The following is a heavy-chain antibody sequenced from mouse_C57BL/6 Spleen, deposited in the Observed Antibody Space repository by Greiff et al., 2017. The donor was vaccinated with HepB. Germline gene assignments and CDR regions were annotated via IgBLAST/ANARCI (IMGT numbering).Heavy chain of an antibody. CDR2: IYPGSGNT. Sequence: QVQLQQSGAELVRPGASVKLSCKASGYTFTDYYINWVKQRPGQGLEWIARIYPGSGNTYYNEKFKGKATLTAEKSSSTAYMQLSSLTSEDSAVYFCARLGPGAMDYWGQGTSVTVSS. V-gene: IGHV1-76*01. CDR1: GYTFTDYY. CDR3: ARLGPGAMDY. J-gene: IGHJ4*01.